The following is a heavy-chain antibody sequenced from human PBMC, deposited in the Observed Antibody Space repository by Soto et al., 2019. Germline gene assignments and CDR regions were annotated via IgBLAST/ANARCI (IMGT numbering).Heavy chain of an antibody. Sequence: GGSLRLSCAASGCTFSSDSMNWVRQAPGKGLEWVSSISSSSSYIYYADSVKGRFTISVDTSKNQFSLKLSSVTAADTAVYYCARHARNGDYVEDYYMDVWGKGTTVTVSS. CDR3: ARHARNGDYVEDYYMDV. CDR2: ISSSSSYI. D-gene: IGHD4-17*01. J-gene: IGHJ6*03. CDR1: GCTFSSDS. V-gene: IGHV3-21*01.